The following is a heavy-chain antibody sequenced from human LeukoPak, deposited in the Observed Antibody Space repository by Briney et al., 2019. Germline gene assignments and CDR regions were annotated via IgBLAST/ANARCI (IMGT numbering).Heavy chain of an antibody. CDR3: ARGRKGYSGYDSVYGY. Sequence: GRSLRLSCAASGFTFSSYAMHWVRQAPGKGLEWVAVISYDGSNKYYADSVKGRFTISRDNSKNTLYLQMNSLRAEDTAVYYCARGRKGYSGYDSVYGYWGQGTLVTVSS. D-gene: IGHD5-12*01. CDR2: ISYDGSNK. J-gene: IGHJ4*02. V-gene: IGHV3-30*04. CDR1: GFTFSSYA.